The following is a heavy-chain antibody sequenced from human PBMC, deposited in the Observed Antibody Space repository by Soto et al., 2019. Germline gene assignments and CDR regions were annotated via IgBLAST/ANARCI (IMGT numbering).Heavy chain of an antibody. V-gene: IGHV3-7*01. CDR2: IKQDGSEK. J-gene: IGHJ4*01. CDR3: ARDLEYYCCGGYQKTFDY. Sequence: PGGSLRLSCAASGFTFSSYWMSWVRQAPGKGLEWVANIKQDGSEKYYVDSVKGRFTISRDNAKNSLYLQMNSLRAEDTAVYYCARDLEYYCCGGYQKTFDYRGHRSLVTGSS. D-gene: IGHD3-3*01. CDR1: GFTFSSYW.